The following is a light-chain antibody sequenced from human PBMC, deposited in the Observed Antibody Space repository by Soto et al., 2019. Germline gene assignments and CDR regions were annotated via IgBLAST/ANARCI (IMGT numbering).Light chain of an antibody. J-gene: IGKJ3*01. CDR3: QKYNRAPFT. V-gene: IGKV1-27*01. CDR1: QGISSF. Sequence: GDRFTITCRASQGISSFLAWYQQKPGEVPKLLVYSASTLQSGVPSRFSGSGSGTDFTLTISSLQPEDVATYYCQKYNRAPFTFGPGTKVEIK. CDR2: SAS.